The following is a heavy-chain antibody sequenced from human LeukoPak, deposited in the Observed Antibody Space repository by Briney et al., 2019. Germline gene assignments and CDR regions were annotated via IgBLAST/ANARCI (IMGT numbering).Heavy chain of an antibody. CDR2: IKTDGSST. J-gene: IGHJ5*02. V-gene: IGHV3-74*01. CDR3: ARDHSPGWFGP. CDR1: GFIFSSHW. D-gene: IGHD4-11*01. Sequence: PGGSLRLSCAASGFIFSSHWMHWVRRAPGKGLEWVSRIKTDGSSTDYVDSVKGRFTISRDNAKDTLYLQMNSLRVEDTAVYYCARDHSPGWFGPWGQGTLVTVSS.